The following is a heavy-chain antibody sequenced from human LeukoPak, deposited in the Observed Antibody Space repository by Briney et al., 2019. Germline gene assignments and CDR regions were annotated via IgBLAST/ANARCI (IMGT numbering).Heavy chain of an antibody. J-gene: IGHJ4*02. D-gene: IGHD5-18*01. CDR3: AKDHMSSPVTYGYSFDS. CDR1: GFTFSSYA. V-gene: IGHV3-23*01. Sequence: GGSLRLSCAASGFTFSSYAMNWVRQAPGKGLEWVAAISGSGVSTRDADSVKGRFTISRDNSKNTLYLQMSSLRAEDTAVYYCAKDHMSSPVTYGYSFDSWGQGTLVTASS. CDR2: ISGSGVST.